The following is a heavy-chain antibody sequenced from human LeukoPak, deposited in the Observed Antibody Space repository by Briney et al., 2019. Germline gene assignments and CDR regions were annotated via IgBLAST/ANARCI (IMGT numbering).Heavy chain of an antibody. CDR2: ISSSSSYI. Sequence: GGSLRRSCAASGFTFSSYSMNWVRQAPGKGLEWVSSISSSSSYIYYADSVKGRFTISRDNAKNSLYLQMNSLRAEDTAVYYCARGPWERPLGYWGQGTLVTVSS. V-gene: IGHV3-21*01. J-gene: IGHJ4*02. CDR1: GFTFSSYS. CDR3: ARGPWERPLGY. D-gene: IGHD1-26*01.